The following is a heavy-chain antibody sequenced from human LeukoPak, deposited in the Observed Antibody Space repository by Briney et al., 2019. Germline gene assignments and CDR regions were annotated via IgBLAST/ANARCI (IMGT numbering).Heavy chain of an antibody. D-gene: IGHD6-19*01. CDR1: GYTFTSYD. J-gene: IGHJ2*01. V-gene: IGHV1-8*01. CDR2: MNPNSGNT. CDR3: ARGLTKQWPRPPWYFDL. Sequence: EASVKVSCKASGYTFTSYDINWVRQATGQGLEWMGWMNPNSGNTGYAQKFQGRVTMTRNTSISTAYMELSSLRSEDTAVYYCARGLTKQWPRPPWYFDLWGRGTLVTVSS.